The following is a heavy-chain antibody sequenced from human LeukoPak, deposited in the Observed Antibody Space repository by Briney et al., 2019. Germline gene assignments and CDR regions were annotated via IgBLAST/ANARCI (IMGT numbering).Heavy chain of an antibody. D-gene: IGHD1-26*01. CDR3: ARDFGSYYLDY. J-gene: IGHJ4*02. CDR1: GFTFSSYE. Sequence: PGGSLRLSCAASGFTFSSYEMNWVRQAPGKGLEWVSYISSSGSTIYYVDSVKGRFTISRDNAKNSLYLQMNSLRAEDTAVYYCARDFGSYYLDYWGQGTLVTVSS. V-gene: IGHV3-48*03. CDR2: ISSSGSTI.